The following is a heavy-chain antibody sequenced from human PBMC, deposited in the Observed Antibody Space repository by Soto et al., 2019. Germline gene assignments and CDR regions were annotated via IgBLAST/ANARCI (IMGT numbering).Heavy chain of an antibody. Sequence: QVQLVESGGGGVQPGRSLRLSCAASGFTFSSYGMHWVRQAPGKGLVWVSVISDDGSNKYYADSVKSRFTISRDNSKSTLYLQRNSLRAEDTAVYYCAKGPAIVLVPAAMNYYYGMDVWGQGTTVTVSS. J-gene: IGHJ6*02. V-gene: IGHV3-30*18. CDR1: GFTFSSYG. CDR2: ISDDGSNK. D-gene: IGHD2-2*01. CDR3: AKGPAIVLVPAAMNYYYGMDV.